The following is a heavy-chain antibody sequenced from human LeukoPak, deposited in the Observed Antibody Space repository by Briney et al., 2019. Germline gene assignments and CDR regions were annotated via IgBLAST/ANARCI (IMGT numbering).Heavy chain of an antibody. CDR1: GFTFSSYA. Sequence: GGSLRLSCAASGFTFSSYAMSWVRQAPGKGLDWVSAISGSGDSTYYADSVKGRFTISRDNSRNMLFLQMNSLRADDTAVYYCAKDLVVGALDYWGQGTLVTVSS. V-gene: IGHV3-23*01. D-gene: IGHD1-26*01. CDR3: AKDLVVGALDY. J-gene: IGHJ4*02. CDR2: ISGSGDST.